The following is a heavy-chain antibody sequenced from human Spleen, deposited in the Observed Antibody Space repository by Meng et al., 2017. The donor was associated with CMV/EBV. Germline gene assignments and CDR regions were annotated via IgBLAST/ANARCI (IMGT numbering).Heavy chain of an antibody. CDR3: ARWDYYGSGSSPTYYYYYGMDV. V-gene: IGHV3-48*04. CDR1: GFTLSTNA. J-gene: IGHJ6*02. CDR2: ISTSSTTI. Sequence: GVLKISCAASGFTLSTNAMSWVRQPPGKGLEWVSYISTSSTTIYYADSVRGRFTISRDNAKNSLYLQMNSLRAEDTAVYYCARWDYYGSGSSPTYYYYYGMDVWGQGTTVTVSS. D-gene: IGHD3-10*01.